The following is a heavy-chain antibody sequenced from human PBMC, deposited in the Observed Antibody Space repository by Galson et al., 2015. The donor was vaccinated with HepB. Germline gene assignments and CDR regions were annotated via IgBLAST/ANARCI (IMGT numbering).Heavy chain of an antibody. CDR3: ARDPIHYYDSSGGFDY. V-gene: IGHV3-21*01. D-gene: IGHD3-22*01. J-gene: IGHJ4*02. CDR1: GFTFSSYS. Sequence: SLRLSCAASGFTFSSYSMNWVRQAPGKGLEWVSSISSSSSYIYYADSVKGRFTISRDNAKNSLYLQMNSLRAEDTAVYYCARDPIHYYDSSGGFDYWGQGTLVTVSS. CDR2: ISSSSSYI.